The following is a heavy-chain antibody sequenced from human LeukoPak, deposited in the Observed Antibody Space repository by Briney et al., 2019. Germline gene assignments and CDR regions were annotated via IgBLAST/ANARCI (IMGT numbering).Heavy chain of an antibody. CDR2: ISGSGGST. D-gene: IGHD3-10*01. J-gene: IGHJ4*02. CDR1: GFTFSSYA. Sequence: GGSLRLSCAASGFTFSSYAMSWVRQAPGKGLEWVSAISGSGGSTYYADSVKGRFTISRDNSKNTLYLQMNNLRAEDTAFFYCVKGGDYYGSGRPDYWGQGTLVTVSS. CDR3: VKGGDYYGSGRPDY. V-gene: IGHV3-23*01.